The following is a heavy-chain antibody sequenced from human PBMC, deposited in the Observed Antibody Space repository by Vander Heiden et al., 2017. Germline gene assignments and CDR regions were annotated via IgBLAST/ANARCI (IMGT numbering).Heavy chain of an antibody. J-gene: IGHJ6*02. Sequence: EVQLLESGGGLVQPGGSLRLSCAASGFTFSSYAMGWVRQAPGKGLEWVSAISGSGGSTYYADSVKGRFTISRDNSKNTLYLQMNSLRAEDTAVYYCAKDHCGGDCYPYYYYGMDVWGQGTTVTVSS. D-gene: IGHD2-21*02. CDR2: ISGSGGST. CDR3: AKDHCGGDCYPYYYYGMDV. CDR1: GFTFSSYA. V-gene: IGHV3-23*01.